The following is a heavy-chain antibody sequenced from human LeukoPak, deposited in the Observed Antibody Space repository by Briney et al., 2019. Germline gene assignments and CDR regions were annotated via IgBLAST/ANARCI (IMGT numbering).Heavy chain of an antibody. CDR1: GLTFSSYA. CDR2: ISYDGSNK. CDR3: ARDPDTAMAYLYYYYGMDV. D-gene: IGHD5-18*01. V-gene: IGHV3-30*04. J-gene: IGHJ6*02. Sequence: GGSLRLSCAASGLTFSSYAMHWVRQAPGKGLEWVAVISYDGSNKYYADSVKGRFTISRDNSKNTLYLQMNSLRAEDTAVYYCARDPDTAMAYLYYYYGMDVWGQGTTVTVSS.